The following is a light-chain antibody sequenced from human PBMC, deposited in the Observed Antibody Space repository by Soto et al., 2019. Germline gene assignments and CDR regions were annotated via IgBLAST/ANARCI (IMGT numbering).Light chain of an antibody. CDR1: SSDIGGYDH. Sequence: QSALTQPPSASGSPGQSVTISCTGTSSDIGGYDHVSWYQQHPGKAPKVVIYEVTKRPSGVPDRFSGSKSGNTASLTVSGLQADDEALYYCSSFTGSINLVFGGGTKVTVL. V-gene: IGLV2-8*01. CDR3: SSFTGSINLV. J-gene: IGLJ2*01. CDR2: EVT.